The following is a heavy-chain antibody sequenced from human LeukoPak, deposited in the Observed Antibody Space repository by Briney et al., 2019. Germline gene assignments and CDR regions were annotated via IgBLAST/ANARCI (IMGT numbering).Heavy chain of an antibody. V-gene: IGHV1-69*13. J-gene: IGHJ5*02. CDR2: IIPIFGTA. CDR1: GGTFSSYA. CDR3: ARETNLGSLFIVVAPAAKKANWFDP. Sequence: SVKVSCKASGGTFSSYAISWVRQAPGQGLEWMGGIIPIFGTANYAQKFQGRVTITADESTSTAYMELSSLRSEDTAVYYCARETNLGSLFIVVAPAAKKANWFDPWGQGTLVTVSS. D-gene: IGHD2-2*01.